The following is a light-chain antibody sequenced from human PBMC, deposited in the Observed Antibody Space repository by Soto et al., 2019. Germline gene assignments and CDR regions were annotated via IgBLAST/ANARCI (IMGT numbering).Light chain of an antibody. CDR2: DVS. V-gene: IGKV3-11*01. J-gene: IGKJ2*01. CDR1: QGVGSY. Sequence: EIVLTQSPATLSLSPGERATLSCRASQGVGSYLAWYQQKPGQAPRLLIYDVSNRATGIPARFSGGGSGTDFTLTISSLEPEDFAVYYCQQRSNWPRTFGQGTKLEIK. CDR3: QQRSNWPRT.